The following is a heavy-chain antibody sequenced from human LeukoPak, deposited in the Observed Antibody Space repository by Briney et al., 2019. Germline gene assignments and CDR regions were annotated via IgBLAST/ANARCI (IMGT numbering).Heavy chain of an antibody. D-gene: IGHD3-22*01. CDR1: GCTFTSYY. V-gene: IGHV1-46*01. CDR2: INPSGGST. Sequence: ASVKVSCKASGCTFTSYYMHWVRQAPGQGLEWMGIINPSGGSTSYAQKFQGRVTMTRDTSTSTVYMELSSLRSEDTAVYYCARDDSSGYCPDYWGQGTLVTVSS. CDR3: ARDDSSGYCPDY. J-gene: IGHJ4*02.